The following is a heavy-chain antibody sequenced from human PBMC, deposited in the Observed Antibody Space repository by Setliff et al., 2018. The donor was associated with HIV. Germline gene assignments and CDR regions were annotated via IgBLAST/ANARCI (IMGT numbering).Heavy chain of an antibody. CDR1: GFTVRDNY. V-gene: IGHV3-30*03. CDR2: ISYDGSTK. D-gene: IGHD3-3*02. Sequence: LRLSCAASGFTVRDNYMTWVRQAPGKGLEWVAVISYDGSTKYCTDGRFTISRDSSKSTLYLQMNSLRAEDTAVYYCARGLERTNSLFGVVSIWFDPWGPGTLVTVSS. J-gene: IGHJ5*02. CDR3: ARGLERTNSLFGVVSIWFDP.